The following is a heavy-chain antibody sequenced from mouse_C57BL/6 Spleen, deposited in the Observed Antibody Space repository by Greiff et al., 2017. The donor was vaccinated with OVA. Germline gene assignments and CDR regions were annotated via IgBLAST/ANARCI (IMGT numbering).Heavy chain of an antibody. CDR2: ISYDGSN. Sequence: EVKLMESGPGLVKPSQSLSLSCSVSGYSITSGYYWNWIRQLPGNKQEWVGYISYDGSNNYNPSLKNRISITRDTSKNQCFLKLNSVTTEDTATYYCASNAGFAYWGQGTLVTVSA. CDR1: GYSITSGYY. J-gene: IGHJ3*01. CDR3: ASNAGFAY. V-gene: IGHV3-6*01.